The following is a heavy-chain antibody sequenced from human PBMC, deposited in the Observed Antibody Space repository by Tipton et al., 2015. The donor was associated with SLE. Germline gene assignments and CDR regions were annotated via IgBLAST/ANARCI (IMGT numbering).Heavy chain of an antibody. D-gene: IGHD2-8*01. CDR2: IYYSGIT. Sequence: TPSLTCTVSGGSINNTSSYWGFIRLPPGKGLEWIGSIYYSGITQYNPSLKSRVTISVDTSKNQFSLRLNSVSAADTAVYYCAKWTRGFDYWGQGTLVTVSS. CDR1: GGSINNTSSY. V-gene: IGHV4-39*07. CDR3: AKWTRGFDY. J-gene: IGHJ4*02.